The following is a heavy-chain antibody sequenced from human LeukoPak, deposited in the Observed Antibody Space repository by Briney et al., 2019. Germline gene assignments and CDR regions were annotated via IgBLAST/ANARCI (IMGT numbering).Heavy chain of an antibody. Sequence: GESLKISCKGSGYTFSSYWIAWVRQMPEKGLEWMGIIYPDDSDTRYSPSFQGQVTISADKSINTAYFHWSSLQASDTAVYYCVRSASLQPLETWGQGTLVTVSS. V-gene: IGHV5-51*01. D-gene: IGHD1-14*01. CDR1: GYTFSSYW. CDR2: IYPDDSDT. CDR3: VRSASLQPLET. J-gene: IGHJ4*02.